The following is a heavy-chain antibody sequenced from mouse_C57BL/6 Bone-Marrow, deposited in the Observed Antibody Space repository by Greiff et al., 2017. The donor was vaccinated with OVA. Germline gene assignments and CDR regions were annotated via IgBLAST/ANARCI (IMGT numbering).Heavy chain of an antibody. J-gene: IGHJ4*01. CDR3: ASLYYYGSRGYYYAMDY. V-gene: IGHV5-12*01. CDR1: GFTFSDYY. D-gene: IGHD1-1*01. CDR2: ISNGGGST. Sequence: EVMLVESGGGLVQPGGSLKLSCAASGFTFSDYYMYWVRQTPEKRLEWVAYISNGGGSTYYPDTVKGRFTISRDNAKNTLYLQMSRLKSEDTAMYYCASLYYYGSRGYYYAMDYWGQGTSVTVSS.